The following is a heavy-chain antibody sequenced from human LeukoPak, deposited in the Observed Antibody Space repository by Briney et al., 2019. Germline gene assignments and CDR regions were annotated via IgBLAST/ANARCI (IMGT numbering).Heavy chain of an antibody. J-gene: IGHJ5*02. CDR2: IYYSGST. D-gene: IGHD4-11*01. Sequence: PSETLSLTCTVSSGSISNYYWSWIRQPPGKGLEWIGYIYYSGSTYYNPSLESRVTISVDTSKNQFSLKLSSVTAADTAVYYCARVSGGTTITVYNWFDPWGQGTLVTVSS. CDR3: ARVSGGTTITVYNWFDP. V-gene: IGHV4-59*06. CDR1: SGSISNYY.